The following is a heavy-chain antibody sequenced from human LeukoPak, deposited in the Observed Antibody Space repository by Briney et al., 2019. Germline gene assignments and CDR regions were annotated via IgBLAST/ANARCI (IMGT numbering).Heavy chain of an antibody. V-gene: IGHV3-48*01. CDR3: ARGGGLDV. CDR1: GFTFSDFA. J-gene: IGHJ6*02. D-gene: IGHD3-16*01. CDR2: ISGRSSII. Sequence: GGSLRLSCAASGFTFSDFAMSWVRQAPGKGLEWISYISGRSSIIHYADSVKGRFTISRDNAKNSLYLQMSNLRAEDTAVYFCARGGGLDVWGQGATVTVSS.